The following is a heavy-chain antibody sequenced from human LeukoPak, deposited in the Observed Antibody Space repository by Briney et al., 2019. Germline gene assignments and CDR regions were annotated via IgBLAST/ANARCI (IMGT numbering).Heavy chain of an antibody. CDR1: GYTFTSYG. CDR3: ARGNSAVWFGELLYWFDP. Sequence: ASVKVSCKASGYTFTSYGISWVRQAPGQGLEWMGWISAYNGNTNYAQKLQGRVTMTTDTSTSTAYMELRSLRSDDTAVYYCARGNSAVWFGELLYWFDPWGQGTLVTVSS. D-gene: IGHD3-10*01. J-gene: IGHJ5*02. CDR2: ISAYNGNT. V-gene: IGHV1-18*01.